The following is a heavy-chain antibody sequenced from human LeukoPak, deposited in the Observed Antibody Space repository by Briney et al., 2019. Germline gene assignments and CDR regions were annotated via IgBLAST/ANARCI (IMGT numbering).Heavy chain of an antibody. CDR1: GFTFGDYA. V-gene: IGHV3-23*01. J-gene: IGHJ4*02. Sequence: PGGSLRLSCTASGFTFGDYAMSWVRQAPAKGLEWVSTIGGGGPTTDYADSVKDRFTISRDNSKNTLYLQMNSLRAEDTAVYFCARGFLGGTDQYFDSWGQGTLVTVSS. CDR3: ARGFLGGTDQYFDS. CDR2: IGGGGPTT. D-gene: IGHD6-19*01.